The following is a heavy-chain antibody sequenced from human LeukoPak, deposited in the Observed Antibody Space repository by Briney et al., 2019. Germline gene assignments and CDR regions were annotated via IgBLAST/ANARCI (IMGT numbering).Heavy chain of an antibody. CDR3: AELNSAYATDS. J-gene: IGHJ4*02. CDR2: ISGIGGST. CDR1: GFTFSSYA. Sequence: GGSLRLSCAASGFTFSSYAMNWVRHAPGKGREFHSFISGIGGSTNYTDSVTDRLTTSRDNSRNTLYLQMNSQRAEDTAVYYGAELNSAYATDSWGQGTLVSVSS. D-gene: IGHD5-12*01. V-gene: IGHV3-23*01.